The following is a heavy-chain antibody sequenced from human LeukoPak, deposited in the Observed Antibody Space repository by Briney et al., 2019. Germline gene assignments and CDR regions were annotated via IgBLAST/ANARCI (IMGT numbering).Heavy chain of an antibody. CDR3: ASNSGYDSDY. Sequence: PSETLSLTCAVYGGSFSGCYWSWIRQPPGKGLEWIGEINHSGSTNYNPSLKSRVTISVDTSKNQFSLKLSSVTAADTAVYYCASNSGYDSDYWGQGTLVTVSS. CDR1: GGSFSGCY. J-gene: IGHJ4*02. CDR2: INHSGST. V-gene: IGHV4-34*01. D-gene: IGHD5-12*01.